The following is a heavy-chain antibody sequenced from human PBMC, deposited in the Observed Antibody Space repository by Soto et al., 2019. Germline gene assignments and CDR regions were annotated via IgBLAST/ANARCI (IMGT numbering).Heavy chain of an antibody. CDR1: GYTFTSYG. J-gene: IGHJ3*02. D-gene: IGHD2-15*01. V-gene: IGHV1-18*01. Sequence: ASVKVSCKASGYTFTSYGISWVRQAPGQGLEWMGWISAYNGNTNYAQKLQGRVTMTTDTSTSTAYMELRSLRSDDTAVYYCATSRHIVVVLVAPAFAIWGQGTMVTVSS. CDR2: ISAYNGNT. CDR3: ATSRHIVVVLVAPAFAI.